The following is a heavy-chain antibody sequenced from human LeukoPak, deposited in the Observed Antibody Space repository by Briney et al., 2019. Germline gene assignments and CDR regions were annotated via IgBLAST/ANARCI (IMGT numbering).Heavy chain of an antibody. CDR2: FDSEAGKA. Sequence: ASVKVSCKVSGDTLTKFSMHWVRHVPGKGLEWMGGFDSEAGKAGYALKFQGRVTMTEDTTTDTAYVELSSLRSEDTAVYFCATTVVPGVTLYFDLWGQGTPVTVS. CDR1: GDTLTKFS. CDR3: ATTVVPGVTLYFDL. J-gene: IGHJ4*02. D-gene: IGHD2-15*01. V-gene: IGHV1-24*01.